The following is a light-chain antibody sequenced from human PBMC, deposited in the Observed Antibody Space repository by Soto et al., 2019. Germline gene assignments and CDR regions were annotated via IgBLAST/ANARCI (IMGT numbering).Light chain of an antibody. CDR1: KLGDSY. J-gene: IGLJ2*01. V-gene: IGLV3-1*01. CDR3: QAWDSSTAVV. Sequence: SYELTQPPSVSVSQGQTASITCSGDKLGDSYASWYQQKPGQSPVVVIYQDNKRPSGIPERFSGSNSGNTAALTISGTQALDEADYYCQAWDSSTAVVFGGGTKLTVL. CDR2: QDN.